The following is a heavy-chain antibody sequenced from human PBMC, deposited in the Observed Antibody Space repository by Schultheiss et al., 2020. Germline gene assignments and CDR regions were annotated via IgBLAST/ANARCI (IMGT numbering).Heavy chain of an antibody. Sequence: GESLKISCAASGFTFSSYAMSWVRQAPGKGLEWVSAISGSGGSTYYADSAKGRFTISRDNSKNTLYLQMNSLRDEDTAVYYCARDGSSGWYEVNWFDPWGQGTLVTVSS. D-gene: IGHD6-19*01. CDR1: GFTFSSYA. CDR2: ISGSGGST. J-gene: IGHJ5*02. V-gene: IGHV3-23*01. CDR3: ARDGSSGWYEVNWFDP.